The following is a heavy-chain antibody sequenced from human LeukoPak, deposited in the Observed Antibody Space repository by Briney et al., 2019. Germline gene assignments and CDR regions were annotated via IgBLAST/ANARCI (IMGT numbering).Heavy chain of an antibody. CDR1: GGSFSGYY. CDR3: ANRRRYCSGGSCYSYYFDY. D-gene: IGHD2-15*01. J-gene: IGHJ4*02. V-gene: IGHV4-34*01. Sequence: SETLSLTCAVYGGSFSGYYWSWIRQPPGKGLEWIGEINHSGSTNYNPSLKSRVTISVDTSKDQFSLKLSSVTAADTAVYYCANRRRYCSGGSCYSYYFDYWGQGTLVTVSS. CDR2: INHSGST.